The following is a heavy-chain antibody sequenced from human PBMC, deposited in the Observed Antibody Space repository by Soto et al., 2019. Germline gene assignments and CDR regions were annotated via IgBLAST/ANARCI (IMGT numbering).Heavy chain of an antibody. D-gene: IGHD1-1*01. Sequence: PGESLKISCKGSGYSFTSYWIGWVRQMPGKGLEWMGIIHPANSETKYSPSFQGQVTISVDKSISTAYLHWSSLKASDTAVYYCARQGGNAIPYYFDSWGQGTLVTVS. CDR1: GYSFTSYW. CDR2: IHPANSET. J-gene: IGHJ4*02. CDR3: ARQGGNAIPYYFDS. V-gene: IGHV5-51*01.